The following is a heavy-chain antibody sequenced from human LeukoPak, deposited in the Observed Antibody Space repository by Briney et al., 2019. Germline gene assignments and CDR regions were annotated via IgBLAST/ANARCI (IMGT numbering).Heavy chain of an antibody. V-gene: IGHV4-38-2*01. Sequence: SETLSLTCAVSGYSISSGYYWGWIRQPPGKGLEWIGSIYHSGSTYYNPSLKSRVTISVDTSKNQFSLKLSSVTAADTAVYYCARLLREWLNFDYWGQGTRVTVSS. CDR1: GYSISSGYY. D-gene: IGHD3-3*01. J-gene: IGHJ4*02. CDR2: IYHSGST. CDR3: ARLLREWLNFDY.